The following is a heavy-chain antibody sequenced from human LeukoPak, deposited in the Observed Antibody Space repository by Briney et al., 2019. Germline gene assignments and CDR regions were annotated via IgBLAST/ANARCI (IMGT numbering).Heavy chain of an antibody. D-gene: IGHD5-12*01. V-gene: IGHV3-64*01. J-gene: IGHJ4*02. CDR2: VSSNGGST. Sequence: PGGSLRLSCAASGFTFSSYAMHWVRQAPGKGLEYVSAVSSNGGSTYYANSVKGRFTISRDNSKNTLYLQMGGLRAEDMAVYYCARGRLKGMATTFDYWGQGTLVTVSS. CDR1: GFTFSSYA. CDR3: ARGRLKGMATTFDY.